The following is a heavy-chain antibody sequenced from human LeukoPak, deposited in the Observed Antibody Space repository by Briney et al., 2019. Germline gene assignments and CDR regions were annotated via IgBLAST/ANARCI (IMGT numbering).Heavy chain of an antibody. J-gene: IGHJ2*01. CDR3: ATGERPPPYTTDAWYFAL. Sequence: GGSLRLSCAASGFKFSNSDMHWVRQSAGRGLEWVSTIGTEADPFYPGSVKGRFTISRDNAKDSLYLQMNSLRVEDTGVYYCATGERPPPYTTDAWYFALWGRGTRVTVSS. D-gene: IGHD1-26*01. V-gene: IGHV3-13*04. CDR2: IGTEADP. CDR1: GFKFSNSD.